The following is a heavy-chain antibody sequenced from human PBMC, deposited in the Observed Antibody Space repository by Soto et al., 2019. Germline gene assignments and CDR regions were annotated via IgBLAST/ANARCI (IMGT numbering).Heavy chain of an antibody. CDR1: GFTFSSYW. J-gene: IGHJ4*02. Sequence: GESLKISCAASGFTFSSYWMHWVRQAPGKGLVWVSRINSDGSSTSYADSVKGRFTISRDNAKNTLYLQMNSLRAEDTAVYYCARDPDWNYYFDYWGQGTLVTVSS. CDR2: INSDGSST. CDR3: ARDPDWNYYFDY. V-gene: IGHV3-74*01. D-gene: IGHD1-7*01.